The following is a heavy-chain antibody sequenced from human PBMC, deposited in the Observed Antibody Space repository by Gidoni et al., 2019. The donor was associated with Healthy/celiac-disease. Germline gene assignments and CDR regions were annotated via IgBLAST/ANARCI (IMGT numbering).Heavy chain of an antibody. J-gene: IGHJ5*02. CDR2: IYYSGST. CDR1: GGSISSYS. V-gene: IGHV4-59*01. D-gene: IGHD1-1*01. Sequence: QVQLQESGPGLVKPSETLSLTGTVSGGSISSYSWRWIRQPPGKGLEWFVYIYYSGSTNYNPPLQSRVTIAVDTSKNQFSLKLSSVTAADTAVYYCARTNWNRRSEWFDPWGQGTLVTVSS. CDR3: ARTNWNRRSEWFDP.